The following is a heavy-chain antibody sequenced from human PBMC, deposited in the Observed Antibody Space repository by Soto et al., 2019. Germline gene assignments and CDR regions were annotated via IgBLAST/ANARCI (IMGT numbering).Heavy chain of an antibody. D-gene: IGHD3-10*01. CDR1: GFTFSGHT. V-gene: IGHV3-21*01. J-gene: IGHJ4*02. CDR2: VSSSSSYI. Sequence: EVQLVESGGGLVKPGGSLRLSCEASGFTFSGHTINWVRQAPGKGLEWVSSVSSSSSYIYYADSVKGRFTVSRDNAEKDLYLQMTSVRAEDTAIDYCARCMGFDASGCAFFASWGQGTLVNVSS. CDR3: ARCMGFDASGCAFFAS.